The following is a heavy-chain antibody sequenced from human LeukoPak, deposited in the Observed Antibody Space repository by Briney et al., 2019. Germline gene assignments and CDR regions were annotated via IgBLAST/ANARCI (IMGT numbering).Heavy chain of an antibody. CDR1: GYTLTELS. D-gene: IGHD3-22*01. Sequence: ASVKVSCKVSGYTLTELSMHWVRQAPGKGLEWMGGFDPEDGETIYAQKFQGRVTITADESTSTAYMELSSLRSEDTAVYYCARTLIVRRSGYYFDYWGQGTLVTVSS. J-gene: IGHJ4*02. CDR2: FDPEDGET. V-gene: IGHV1-24*01. CDR3: ARTLIVRRSGYYFDY.